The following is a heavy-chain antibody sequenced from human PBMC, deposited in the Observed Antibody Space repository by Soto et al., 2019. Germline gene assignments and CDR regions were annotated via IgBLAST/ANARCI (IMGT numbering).Heavy chain of an antibody. D-gene: IGHD6-13*01. CDR1: GDSISNSY. V-gene: IGHV4-59*01. J-gene: IGHJ4*02. CDR3: ASLEAAAGGY. CDR2: IYYTGST. Sequence: PSETLSLTCTVSGDSISNSYWNWIRQPPGTGLEWIGYIYYTGSTYYNPSLKSRVTISVDTSKNQFSLKLSSVTAADTAVYYCASLEAAAGGYWGQGNLVTVSS.